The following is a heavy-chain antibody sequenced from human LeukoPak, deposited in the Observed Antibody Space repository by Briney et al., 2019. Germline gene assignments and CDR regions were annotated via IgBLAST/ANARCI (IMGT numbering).Heavy chain of an antibody. J-gene: IGHJ6*02. CDR2: ISGSGGST. CDR3: AKDLTYGSGSSYYGMDV. Sequence: GASLRLSRAASGFTFSSYAMSWVRQAPGKGLEWVSGISGSGGSTYYADSVKGRFTISRDNSKNTLYLQMNSLRAEDTAVYFCAKDLTYGSGSSYYGMDVWGQGTTVTVSS. V-gene: IGHV3-23*01. CDR1: GFTFSSYA. D-gene: IGHD3-10*01.